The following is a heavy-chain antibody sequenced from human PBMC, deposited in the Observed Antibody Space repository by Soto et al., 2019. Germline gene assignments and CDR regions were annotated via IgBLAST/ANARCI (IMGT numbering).Heavy chain of an antibody. CDR1: GYTFTSYG. J-gene: IGHJ3*02. Sequence: ASVKVSCMASGYTFTSYGISWLRQAPGQGLEWMGWISADNGNTNYAQKHQGRVTMTTDTSTSTAYMELRSLRSYDTAGYYCARDFEYCSCGSCYPEVGFDIWG. V-gene: IGHV1-18*01. D-gene: IGHD2-15*01. CDR2: ISADNGNT. CDR3: ARDFEYCSCGSCYPEVGFDI.